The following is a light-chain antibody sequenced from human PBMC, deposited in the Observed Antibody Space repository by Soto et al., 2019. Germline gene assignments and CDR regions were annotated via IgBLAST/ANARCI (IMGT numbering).Light chain of an antibody. CDR2: DAS. J-gene: IGKJ1*01. Sequence: EVLMTQSPATLSVSPGERATLSCRASQSVSGKLAWYQQKPGQAPRLLIYDASTRATGIPARFSGSGSGTEFTLTISSLQSEDFAVYYCQQSNNWPWTFGQGT. CDR1: QSVSGK. V-gene: IGKV3-15*01. CDR3: QQSNNWPWT.